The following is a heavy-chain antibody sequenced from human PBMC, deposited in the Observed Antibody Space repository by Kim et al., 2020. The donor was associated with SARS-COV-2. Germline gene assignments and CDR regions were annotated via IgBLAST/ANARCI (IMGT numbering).Heavy chain of an antibody. CDR1: GFTFSSYA. V-gene: IGHV3-23*01. D-gene: IGHD2-15*01. CDR2: ISGSGGST. CDR3: AKDWDCSGGSCLTRIFDY. J-gene: IGHJ4*02. Sequence: GGSLRLSCAASGFTFSSYAMSWVRQAPGKGLEWVSAISGSGGSTYYADSVKGRFTISRDNSKNTLYLQMNSLRAEDTAVYYCAKDWDCSGGSCLTRIFDYWGQGTLVTVSS.